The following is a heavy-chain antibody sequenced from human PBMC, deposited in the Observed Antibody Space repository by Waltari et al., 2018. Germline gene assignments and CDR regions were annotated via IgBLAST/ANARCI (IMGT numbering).Heavy chain of an antibody. CDR3: AVYLRSSPFDP. CDR1: GFTFSSYW. CDR2: MNSAGSTP. V-gene: IGHV3-74*01. J-gene: IGHJ5*02. D-gene: IGHD5-12*01. Sequence: EVQLVESGGGLVQPGGSLRLSCAASGFTFSSYWMHWVRQAPGQGLVGVSRMNSAGSTPGYADSVKGRFTISRDNTKNTLSLQMNRLRDEDTAVYYCAVYLRSSPFDPWGQGTLVTVSS.